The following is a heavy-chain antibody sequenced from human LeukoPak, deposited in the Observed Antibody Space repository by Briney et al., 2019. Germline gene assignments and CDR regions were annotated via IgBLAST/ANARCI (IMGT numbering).Heavy chain of an antibody. V-gene: IGHV4-61*01. CDR1: GGSVSSGSYY. Sequence: SETLSLTCTVSGGSVSSGSYYWSWIRQPPGKGLEWIGYIYYSGSTNYNPSLKSRVTISVDTSKNQFSLKLSSVTAADTAVYYCARALGGDYVPLYYCDYWGQGTLVTVSS. CDR3: ARALGGDYVPLYYCDY. D-gene: IGHD4-17*01. CDR2: IYYSGST. J-gene: IGHJ4*02.